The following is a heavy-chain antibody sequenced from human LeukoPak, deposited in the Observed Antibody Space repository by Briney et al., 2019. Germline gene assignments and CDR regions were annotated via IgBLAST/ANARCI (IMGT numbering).Heavy chain of an antibody. CDR2: IYYSGST. V-gene: IGHV4-59*08. D-gene: IGHD3-3*01. J-gene: IGHJ4*02. CDR3: ARHRLAIRYYDFWSGPFDY. Sequence: PSETLSPTCTVSGGSISSYYWSWIRQPPGKGLEWIGYIYYSGSTNYNPSLKSRVTISVDTSKNQFSLKLSSVTAADTAVYYCARHRLAIRYYDFWSGPFDYWGQGTLVTVSS. CDR1: GGSISSYY.